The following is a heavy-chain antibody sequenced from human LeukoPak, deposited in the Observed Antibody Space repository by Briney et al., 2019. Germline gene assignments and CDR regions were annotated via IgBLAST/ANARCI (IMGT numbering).Heavy chain of an antibody. J-gene: IGHJ4*02. CDR2: IIPIFGTA. D-gene: IGHD3-22*01. CDR1: GGTFSSYA. V-gene: IGHV1-69*13. Sequence: SVKVSYKASGGTFSSYAISWVRQAPGQGLEWMGGIIPIFGTANYAQKFQGRVTITADESTSTAYMELSSLRSEDTAVYYCARGPDYDSSGYCDYWGQGTLVTVSS. CDR3: ARGPDYDSSGYCDY.